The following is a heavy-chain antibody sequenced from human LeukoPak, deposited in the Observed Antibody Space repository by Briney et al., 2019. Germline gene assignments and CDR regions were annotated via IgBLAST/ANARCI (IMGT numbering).Heavy chain of an antibody. D-gene: IGHD5-24*01. V-gene: IGHV3-7*04. CDR1: GFTFSSSA. CDR3: TRVGYIDEGIDY. CDR2: IKQDGSKK. J-gene: IGHJ4*02. Sequence: GGSLRLSCAASGFTFSSSAMSWVRQAPGKGLEWVANIKQDGSKKSYVDSVKGRFTISRDNAKNSLYLQMNSLRAEDTAIYYCTRVGYIDEGIDYWGQGTLVTVSS.